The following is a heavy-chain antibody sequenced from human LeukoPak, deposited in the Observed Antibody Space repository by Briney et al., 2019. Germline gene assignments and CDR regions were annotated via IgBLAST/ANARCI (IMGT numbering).Heavy chain of an antibody. Sequence: SETLSLTCAVYGGSFSGYYWSWIRQPPGKGLEWIGEINHSGSTNYNPSLKSRVTISVDTSKNQFSLKLSSVTAADTAVYYCARMYYDILTGYYDTVDYWGQGTLVTVSS. CDR1: GGSFSGYY. V-gene: IGHV4-34*01. D-gene: IGHD3-9*01. CDR2: INHSGST. J-gene: IGHJ4*02. CDR3: ARMYYDILTGYYDTVDY.